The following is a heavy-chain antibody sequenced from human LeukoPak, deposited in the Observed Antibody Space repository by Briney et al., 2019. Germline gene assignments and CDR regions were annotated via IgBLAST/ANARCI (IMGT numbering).Heavy chain of an antibody. CDR3: AKVITAAGNNWFDP. CDR1: GFTFSSYA. V-gene: IGHV3-23*01. CDR2: MSGSGGST. J-gene: IGHJ5*02. Sequence: PGGSLRLSCAASGFTFSSYAMSWVRQAPGKGLEWVSGMSGSGGSTYYADSVKGRFTISRDNSKNTLYLQMNSLRAGDTAVYYCAKVITAAGNNWFDPWGQGTLVTVSS. D-gene: IGHD6-13*01.